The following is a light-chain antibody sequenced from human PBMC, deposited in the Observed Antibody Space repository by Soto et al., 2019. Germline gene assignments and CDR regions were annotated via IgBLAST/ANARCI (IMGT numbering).Light chain of an antibody. J-gene: IGKJ1*01. Sequence: EIVLTQSPATLSVSPSARDSLXKRSSQSVSSRSLAWYQQKPGQAPRLLIYGASTRATGIPARFSGSGSGTDFTLTISRLEPEDFAVYYCQDYGSSAWTFGQGTKVDIK. CDR2: GAS. CDR3: QDYGSSAWT. CDR1: QSVSSRS. V-gene: IGKV3-20*01.